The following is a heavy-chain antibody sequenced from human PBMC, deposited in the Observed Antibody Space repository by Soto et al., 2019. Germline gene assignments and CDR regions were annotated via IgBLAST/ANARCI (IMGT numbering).Heavy chain of an antibody. CDR3: ARHGRTVTTGWPDWFDP. CDR2: IYYSGST. V-gene: IGHV4-39*01. D-gene: IGHD4-17*01. J-gene: IGHJ5*02. CDR1: GGSISSSSYY. Sequence: QLQLQESGPGLVKPSETLSLTCTVSGGSISSSSYYWGWIRQPPGKGLEWIGSIYYSGSTYYNPSLKSRVTISVDTSKNQFSLKLSSVTAADTAVYYCARHGRTVTTGWPDWFDPWGQGTLVTVSS.